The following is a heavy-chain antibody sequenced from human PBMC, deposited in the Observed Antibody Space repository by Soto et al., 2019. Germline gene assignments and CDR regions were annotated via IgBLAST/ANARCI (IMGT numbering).Heavy chain of an antibody. CDR2: IYPGDSDT. D-gene: IGHD6-13*01. CDR1: GYSFTSYW. CDR3: AGGAAGPLPLDAFDI. V-gene: IGHV5-51*01. Sequence: GESLKISCKGSGYSFTSYWIGWVRQMPGKGLEWMGIIYPGDSDTRYSPSFQGQVTISTDKSISTAYLQWSSLKASDTAMYYCAGGAAGPLPLDAFDIWGQGTMVTVSS. J-gene: IGHJ3*02.